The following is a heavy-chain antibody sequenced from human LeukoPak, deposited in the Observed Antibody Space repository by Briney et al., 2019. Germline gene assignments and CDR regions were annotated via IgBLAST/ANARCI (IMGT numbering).Heavy chain of an antibody. D-gene: IGHD6-19*01. J-gene: IGHJ4*02. Sequence: KPSETLSLNCTVSGGSISSYYWSWIRQPPGKGLEWIGYIYYSGTTNYNPSLKSRVTISVATSKNQFSLNLSSVTAADTAVYYCARGGGGEYSSGWYDYWGQGTLVTVSS. V-gene: IGHV4-59*01. CDR1: GGSISSYY. CDR2: IYYSGTT. CDR3: ARGGGGEYSSGWYDY.